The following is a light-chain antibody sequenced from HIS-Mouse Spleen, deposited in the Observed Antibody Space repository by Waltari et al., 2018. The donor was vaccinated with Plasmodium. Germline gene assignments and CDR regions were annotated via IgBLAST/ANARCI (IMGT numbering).Light chain of an antibody. CDR3: QQYYSTPPYT. CDR2: WTS. V-gene: IGKV4-1*01. CDR1: QCVLYSSNNKNY. Sequence: DIVMTQSPDSLPVSLGGRATTHCKSRQCVLYSSNNKNYLAWYQQKPGQPPKLLISWTSTRESGVPDRFSGSGSGTDFTLTISSLQAEDVAVYYCQQYYSTPPYTFGQGTKLEIK. J-gene: IGKJ2*01.